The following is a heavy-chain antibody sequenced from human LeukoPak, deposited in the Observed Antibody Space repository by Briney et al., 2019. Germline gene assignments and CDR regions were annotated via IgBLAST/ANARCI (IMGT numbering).Heavy chain of an antibody. Sequence: PSETLSLTCSVSGGSISSYYWSWIRQPAGKGLEWIGRNYTCGSNNYNPSLKSRVTMSVDTSKNQFSLKLSSVTAADTAVYYCARGFDYYYGSGSYYNPTYYFDYWGQGTLVTVSS. CDR1: GGSISSYY. V-gene: IGHV4-4*07. CDR2: NYTCGSN. J-gene: IGHJ4*02. D-gene: IGHD3-10*01. CDR3: ARGFDYYYGSGSYYNPTYYFDY.